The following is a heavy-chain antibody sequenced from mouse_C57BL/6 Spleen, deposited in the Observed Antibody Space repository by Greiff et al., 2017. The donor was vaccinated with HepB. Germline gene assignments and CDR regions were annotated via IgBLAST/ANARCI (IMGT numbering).Heavy chain of an antibody. CDR2: IDPSDSYT. CDR1: GYTFTSYW. J-gene: IGHJ3*01. D-gene: IGHD2-3*01. CDR3: ARGRWLGAY. V-gene: IGHV1-50*01. Sequence: VQLQQPGAELVKPGASVKLSCKASGYTFTSYWMQWVNQRPGQGLEWIGEIDPSDSYTNYNQKFKGKATLTVDTSSSTAYMQLISLTSEDSSVYYCARGRWLGAYWGQGTLVTVSA.